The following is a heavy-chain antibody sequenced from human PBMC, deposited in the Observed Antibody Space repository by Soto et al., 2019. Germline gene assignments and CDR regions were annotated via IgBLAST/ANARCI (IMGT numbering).Heavy chain of an antibody. V-gene: IGHV1-2*02. Sequence: ASVKVFCTASGYTFTGDYIHWVRKAPGQGXEWMGWINPNSGGTNYAQKFQGRVTMTRDTSISTAYMELSRLRSDDTAVYYCARDLTYYYASRGLESDRFDSGGQRRRV. CDR1: GYTFTGDY. J-gene: IGHJ3*02. CDR2: INPNSGGT. CDR3: ARDLTYYYASRGLESDRFDS. D-gene: IGHD3-22*01.